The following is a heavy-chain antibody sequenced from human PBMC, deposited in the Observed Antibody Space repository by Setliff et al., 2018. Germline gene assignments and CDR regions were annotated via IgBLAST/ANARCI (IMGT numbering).Heavy chain of an antibody. D-gene: IGHD3-16*01. V-gene: IGHV4-59*01. J-gene: IGHJ4*02. CDR1: GISISRYY. Sequence: KPSETLSLTCNVSGISISRYYWSWIRQSPERGLEWIGYMYYRGSTNYNPSLKSRVTLSIDTSKKQFSLNLTSVTAADTAAYYCVGSVFDYYFEYWGQGALVTVSS. CDR2: MYYRGST. CDR3: VGSVFDYYFEY.